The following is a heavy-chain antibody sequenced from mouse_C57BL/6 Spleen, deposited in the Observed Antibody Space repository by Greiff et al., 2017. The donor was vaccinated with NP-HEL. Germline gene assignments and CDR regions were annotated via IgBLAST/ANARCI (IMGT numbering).Heavy chain of an antibody. V-gene: IGHV1-50*01. D-gene: IGHD2-5*01. J-gene: IGHJ2*01. Sequence: QVQLKQPGAELVKPGASVKLSCKASGYTFTSYWMQWVKQRPGQGLEWIGEIDPSDSYTNYNQKFKGKATLTVDTSSSTAYMQLSSLTSEDSAVYYCARGGSYYSNYVMGYWGQGTTLTVSS. CDR3: ARGGSYYSNYVMGY. CDR2: IDPSDSYT. CDR1: GYTFTSYW.